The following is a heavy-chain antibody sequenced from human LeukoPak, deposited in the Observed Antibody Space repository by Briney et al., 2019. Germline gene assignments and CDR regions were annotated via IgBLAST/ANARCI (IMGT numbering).Heavy chain of an antibody. Sequence: SGGSLRLSCAASGFTFSSYSMNWVRQAPGKGLEWVSYISSSSSTIYYADSVKGRFTIPRDNAKNSLYLQMNSLRAEDTAVYYCARVWDSSGSYSSGYWGQGTLVTVSS. CDR2: ISSSSSTI. J-gene: IGHJ4*02. CDR1: GFTFSSYS. V-gene: IGHV3-48*01. D-gene: IGHD1-26*01. CDR3: ARVWDSSGSYSSGY.